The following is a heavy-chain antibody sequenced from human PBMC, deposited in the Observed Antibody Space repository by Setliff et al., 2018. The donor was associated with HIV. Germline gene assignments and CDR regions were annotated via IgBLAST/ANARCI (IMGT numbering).Heavy chain of an antibody. D-gene: IGHD3-9*01. J-gene: IGHJ5*02. Sequence: ASVKVSCKASGYIFSTYGISWVRQTPGQGLEWMGWISPYNGNTKYAQKFQGRVTMSTDTSTSTAYMEVRSLRSDDTAVYYFARDLRGFNNWFDPWGQGTLVTVSS. CDR3: ARDLRGFNNWFDP. CDR1: GYIFSTYG. V-gene: IGHV1-18*01. CDR2: ISPYNGNT.